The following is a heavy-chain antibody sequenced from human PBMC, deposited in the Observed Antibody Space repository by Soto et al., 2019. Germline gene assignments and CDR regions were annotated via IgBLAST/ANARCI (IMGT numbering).Heavy chain of an antibody. CDR2: IYYSGST. D-gene: IGHD3-22*01. J-gene: IGHJ4*02. CDR3: ARSYYYDSSGYYGGYFDY. Sequence: SDTLSRIHSFCGGALSSSTYDWRWLRHTPGQGLEWSGFIYYSGSTYYNPSLKSRVTISVDTSKNQFSLKLSSVTAADTAVYYCARSYYYDSSGYYGGYFDYWGQGTLVTVSS. V-gene: IGHV4-39*01. CDR1: GGALSSSTYD.